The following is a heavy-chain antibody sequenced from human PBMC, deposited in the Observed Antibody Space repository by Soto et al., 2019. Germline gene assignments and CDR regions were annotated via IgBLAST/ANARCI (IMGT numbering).Heavy chain of an antibody. Sequence: QVQLVESGGGVVQPGRSLRLSCAASGFTFSSYAMHWVRQAPGKGLEWVAVISYDGTNKYYPDSVKGRFSISRDSSNNTVDLQMNSLRPEDTAVYYCARDHQYQGPSDVWGQGTTVTVSS. CDR2: ISYDGTNK. V-gene: IGHV3-30-3*01. D-gene: IGHD2-2*01. J-gene: IGHJ6*02. CDR1: GFTFSSYA. CDR3: ARDHQYQGPSDV.